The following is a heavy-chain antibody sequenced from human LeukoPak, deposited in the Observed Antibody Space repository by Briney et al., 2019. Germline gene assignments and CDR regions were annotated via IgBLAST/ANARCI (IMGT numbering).Heavy chain of an antibody. Sequence: GRSLRLSCAASGFTFSSYAMSWVRQAPGKGLEWVSAISGSGGSTYYADSVKGRFTISRDNSKNTLYLQMNSLRAEDTAVYYCAKTFPLVTIFGVVIRQFDYWGQGTLVTVSS. CDR1: GFTFSSYA. J-gene: IGHJ4*02. V-gene: IGHV3-23*01. D-gene: IGHD3-3*01. CDR3: AKTFPLVTIFGVVIRQFDY. CDR2: ISGSGGST.